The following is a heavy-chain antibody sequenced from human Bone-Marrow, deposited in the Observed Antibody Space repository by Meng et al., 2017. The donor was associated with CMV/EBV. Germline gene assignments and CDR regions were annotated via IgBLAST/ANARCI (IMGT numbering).Heavy chain of an antibody. J-gene: IGHJ5*02. Sequence: GLHWVRQAAGKGLEGVAFIRYDGSNKYYADSVKGRFTISRDNSKNTLYLQMNSLKAEDTAVYYCATDASSTGDFWSGYPYNCFDPWGQGTLVTVSS. V-gene: IGHV3-30*02. CDR3: ATDASSTGDFWSGYPYNCFDP. CDR1: G. D-gene: IGHD3-3*01. CDR2: IRYDGSNK.